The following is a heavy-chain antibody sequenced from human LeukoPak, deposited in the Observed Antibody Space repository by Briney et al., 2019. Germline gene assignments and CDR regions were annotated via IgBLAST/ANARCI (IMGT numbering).Heavy chain of an antibody. CDR2: ISYDGSNK. V-gene: IGHV3-30*18. Sequence: RGSLRLSCAASGFTFSSYGMHWVRQAPGKGLEWVAVISYDGSNKYYADSVKGRFTISRDNSKNTLYLQMNSLRAEDTAVYYCAKDSSQYYYYGMDVWGQGTTVTVSS. J-gene: IGHJ6*02. CDR3: AKDSSQYYYYGMDV. CDR1: GFTFSSYG.